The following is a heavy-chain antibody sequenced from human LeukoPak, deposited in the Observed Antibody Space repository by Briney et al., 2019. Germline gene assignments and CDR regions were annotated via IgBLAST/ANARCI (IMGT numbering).Heavy chain of an antibody. Sequence: GGSLRLSCAASGFTVSSNYMSWVRQAPGKGLEWVSVIYSGGSTYYADSVKGRFTISRDNSKNTLYLQMNGLRAEDTAVYYCASQTTTDDSSGYSYYYYMDVWGKGTTVTVSS. V-gene: IGHV3-66*02. D-gene: IGHD3-22*01. J-gene: IGHJ6*03. CDR1: GFTVSSNY. CDR2: IYSGGST. CDR3: ASQTTTDDSSGYSYYYYMDV.